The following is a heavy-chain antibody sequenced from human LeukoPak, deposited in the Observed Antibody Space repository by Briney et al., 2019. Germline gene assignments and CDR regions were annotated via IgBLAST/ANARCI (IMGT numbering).Heavy chain of an antibody. CDR2: ITSSGRYI. Sequence: GGSLRLSCAASGFTFSSYSMNWVRQAPGNGLEWVSSITSSGRYIYYADSVKGRFTIPRDNSENSLYLQMDSLTAEDTAVYYCTRKGSQWDFLVDYWGQGTRVAVSP. V-gene: IGHV3-21*01. CDR3: TRKGSQWDFLVDY. CDR1: GFTFSSYS. D-gene: IGHD2/OR15-2a*01. J-gene: IGHJ4*02.